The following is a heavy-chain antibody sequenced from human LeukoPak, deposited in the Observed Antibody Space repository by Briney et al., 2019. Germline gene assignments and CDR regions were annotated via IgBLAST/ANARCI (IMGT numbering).Heavy chain of an antibody. Sequence: PSETLSLTCAVSGGSISSGGYSWSWVRQPPGKGREWMVYIYHSGSTYYNPSLKSRVTISVDRSKNQFSLKLSSVTAADTAVYYCARGNDYGDFYFDYWGQGTLVTVSS. J-gene: IGHJ4*02. CDR3: ARGNDYGDFYFDY. D-gene: IGHD4-17*01. V-gene: IGHV4-30-2*01. CDR2: IYHSGST. CDR1: GGSISSGGYS.